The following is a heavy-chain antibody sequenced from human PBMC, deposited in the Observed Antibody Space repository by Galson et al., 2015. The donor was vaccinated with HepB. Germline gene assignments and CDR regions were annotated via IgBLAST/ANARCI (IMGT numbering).Heavy chain of an antibody. CDR1: GFTFSDYG. Sequence: SLRLSCAASGFTFSDYGMHWVRQAPGKGLEWMTFIHSDGSVTYYGDSVKGRFTISRDNSKNTLYLQLNRLRADDTAVYYCAKDTLAAFGTRFVDCWGQGTLVTVSS. J-gene: IGHJ4*02. CDR2: IHSDGSVT. CDR3: AKDTLAAFGTRFVDC. V-gene: IGHV3-30*02. D-gene: IGHD6-13*01.